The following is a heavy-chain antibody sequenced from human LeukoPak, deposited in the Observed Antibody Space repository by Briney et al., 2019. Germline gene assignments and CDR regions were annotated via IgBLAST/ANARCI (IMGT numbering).Heavy chain of an antibody. J-gene: IGHJ4*02. CDR1: GFTFSSYS. CDR3: ANRAVAGATG. V-gene: IGHV3-23*01. CDR2: ISESGAST. Sequence: GGSLRLSCAASGFTFSSYSMNWVRQAPGKGLEWVAAISESGASTYYAASVKGRFTISRDNSKNTLYLQMNSLRAEDTAVYYCANRAVAGATGWGQGTLVTVSS. D-gene: IGHD1-26*01.